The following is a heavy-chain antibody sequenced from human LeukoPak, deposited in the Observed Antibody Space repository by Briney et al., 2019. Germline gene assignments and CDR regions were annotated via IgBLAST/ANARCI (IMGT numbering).Heavy chain of an antibody. D-gene: IGHD1-1*01. CDR1: GLNFRGYS. Sequence: GGALRLCGAAYGLNFRGYSMKQLRQAPGKGQEGVSSIHTGSTYMYYADSVKGRFTISRDNAKNALHRQMYSLRAEDTGVYFCARVEATTRRNYHYYYMDLWGKGTTVTVSS. J-gene: IGHJ6*03. CDR3: ARVEATTRRNYHYYYMDL. CDR2: IHTGSTYM. V-gene: IGHV3-21*01.